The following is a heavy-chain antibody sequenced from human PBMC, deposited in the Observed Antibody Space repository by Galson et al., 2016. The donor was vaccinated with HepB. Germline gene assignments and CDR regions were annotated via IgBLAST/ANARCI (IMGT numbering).Heavy chain of an antibody. CDR1: GFTLSSPW. J-gene: IGHJ6*02. Sequence: SLRLSCAASGFTLSSPWMSWVRQAPGGGLEWVANINQDGIEKYYVDSVKGRFTISRDDAKNSVFLQMNSLRAEDTALYYCAKGGRILWDAMDVWGQGTTVTVSS. D-gene: IGHD2/OR15-2a*01. V-gene: IGHV3-7*01. CDR3: AKGGRILWDAMDV. CDR2: INQDGIEK.